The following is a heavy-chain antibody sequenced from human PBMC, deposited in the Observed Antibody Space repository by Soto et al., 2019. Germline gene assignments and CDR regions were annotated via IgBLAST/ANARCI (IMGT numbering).Heavy chain of an antibody. J-gene: IGHJ4*02. Sequence: GGSLRLSCAASGFTFSSYGMHWVRQAPGKGLERVAVIWYDGSNKYYADSVKGRFTISRVYSKNTLYLQMNSLRAEDTALYYCARDGLAVAGPFDYWGQGTLVTVSS. D-gene: IGHD6-19*01. CDR1: GFTFSSYG. CDR2: IWYDGSNK. V-gene: IGHV3-33*01. CDR3: ARDGLAVAGPFDY.